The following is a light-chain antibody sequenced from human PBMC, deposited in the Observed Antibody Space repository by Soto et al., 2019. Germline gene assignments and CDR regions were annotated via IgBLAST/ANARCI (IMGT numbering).Light chain of an antibody. V-gene: IGLV2-11*01. CDR3: CSYEGTYTPYV. CDR1: SGNVGGYNY. Sequence: QSALTQPRSVSGSPGQSVAISCTGTSGNVGGYNYVSWFQQHPGKVPKLLIYDVSKRPSGVPDRFSGSKSGNTASLTISGLQAEDEADYYCCSYEGTYTPYVFGTGTKLTVL. J-gene: IGLJ1*01. CDR2: DVS.